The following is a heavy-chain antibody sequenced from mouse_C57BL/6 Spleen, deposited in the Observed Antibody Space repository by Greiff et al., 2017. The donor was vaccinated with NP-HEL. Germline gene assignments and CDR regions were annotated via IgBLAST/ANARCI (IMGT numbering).Heavy chain of an antibody. Sequence: EVQGVESGGGLVKPGGSLKLSCAASGFTFSDYGMHWVRQAPEKGLAWVAYISSGSSTIYYADTVKGRFTISRDNAKNTLFLQMTSLRSEDTAMYYCAREDGSRSFAYWGQGTLVTVSA. CDR3: AREDGSRSFAY. J-gene: IGHJ3*01. D-gene: IGHD1-1*01. CDR1: GFTFSDYG. CDR2: ISSGSSTI. V-gene: IGHV5-17*01.